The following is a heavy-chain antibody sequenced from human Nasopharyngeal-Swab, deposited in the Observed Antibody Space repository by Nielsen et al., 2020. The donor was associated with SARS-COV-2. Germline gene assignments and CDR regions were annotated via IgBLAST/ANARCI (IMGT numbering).Heavy chain of an antibody. CDR3: ARMDFIASRDY. V-gene: IGHV3-53*01. J-gene: IGHJ4*02. CDR1: GFSVSYNY. D-gene: IGHD6-13*01. Sequence: GESLKISCEVSGFSVSYNYMSWVRHAPGQGLDWVAVIYSRGETHYTDSVRGRFTISRDNSKNMVNLQLNSLRAEDTAVYYCARMDFIASRDYWGQGTLVTVSS. CDR2: IYSRGET.